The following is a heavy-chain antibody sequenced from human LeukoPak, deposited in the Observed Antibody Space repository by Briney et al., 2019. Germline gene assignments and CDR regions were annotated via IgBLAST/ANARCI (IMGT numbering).Heavy chain of an antibody. J-gene: IGHJ4*01. Sequence: GGSLRLSCAASGFTFDDYAMHWVRQAPGRGLEWVALISWEGHTTYYADSVRGRFTISRDNSKNSLYLQMNSLITEDTAFYYCTRDTDYGSATNYFDSWGQGTLVSVSS. CDR1: GFTFDDYA. D-gene: IGHD3-10*01. CDR2: ISWEGHTT. V-gene: IGHV3-43*01. CDR3: TRDTDYGSATNYFDS.